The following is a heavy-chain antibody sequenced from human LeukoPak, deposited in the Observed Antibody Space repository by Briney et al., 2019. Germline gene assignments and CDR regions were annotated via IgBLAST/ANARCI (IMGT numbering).Heavy chain of an antibody. D-gene: IGHD6-13*01. CDR3: ARGGGHTSSWRSFDL. Sequence: ASVKVSCKGSGYTFTNYGISWVRQAPGQGLEWMGWISGYNGETDYPPNFQDRVTMTTDTSTSTAYIELRSLSLDDTAVYYCARGGGHTSSWRSFDLWGQGTLVIVSS. CDR2: ISGYNGET. CDR1: GYTFTNYG. V-gene: IGHV1-18*01. J-gene: IGHJ4*02.